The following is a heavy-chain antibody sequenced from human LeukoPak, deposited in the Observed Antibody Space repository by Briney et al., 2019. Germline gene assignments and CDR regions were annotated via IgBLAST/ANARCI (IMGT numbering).Heavy chain of an antibody. CDR1: GGSISSSSYY. Sequence: SETLSLTCTVSGGSISSSSYYRGWIRQPPGKGLEWIGRIYADGSSNYNPSLKSRVTILVDTSKNQFSLRLSSMTAADTAVYYCARGYYYRTWGLGTLVTVSS. J-gene: IGHJ4*02. D-gene: IGHD3-10*01. V-gene: IGHV4-39*07. CDR2: IYADGSS. CDR3: ARGYYYRT.